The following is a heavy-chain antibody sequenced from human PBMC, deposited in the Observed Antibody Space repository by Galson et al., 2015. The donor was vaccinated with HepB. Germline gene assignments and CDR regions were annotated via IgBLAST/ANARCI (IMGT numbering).Heavy chain of an antibody. V-gene: IGHV1-3*01. CDR3: ARELYDFWSGCSLDY. J-gene: IGHJ4*02. Sequence: SVKVSCKASGYTFSSYAINWVRQAPGQGLEWMGWIKAGNGNTKYSQKFQGRVTITRDTSASTAYMELSSLRSEDTAVYYCARELYDFWSGCSLDYWGQGSLVTVSS. CDR1: GYTFSSYA. D-gene: IGHD3/OR15-3a*01. CDR2: IKAGNGNT.